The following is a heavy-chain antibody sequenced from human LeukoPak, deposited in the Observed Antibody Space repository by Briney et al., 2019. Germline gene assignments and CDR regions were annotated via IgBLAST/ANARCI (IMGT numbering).Heavy chain of an antibody. J-gene: IGHJ4*02. Sequence: GGSLRLSCAASGFMFNNYWMSWVRQAPGQGLEWVANIKEDGSEKYYVDSVEGRFTISRDNAKNLLYLQMNSLRAEDTAVYYCATCPTDKYDDDHADYWGQGSLVTVSS. CDR1: GFMFNNYW. V-gene: IGHV3-7*01. CDR3: ATCPTDKYDDDHADY. D-gene: IGHD3-3*01. CDR2: IKEDGSEK.